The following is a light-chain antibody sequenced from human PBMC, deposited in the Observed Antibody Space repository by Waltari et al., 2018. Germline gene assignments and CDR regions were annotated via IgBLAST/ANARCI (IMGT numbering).Light chain of an antibody. CDR1: PGVSSN. CDR2: GAS. CDR3: QQYNNWPPWT. J-gene: IGKJ1*01. V-gene: IGKV3D-15*03. Sequence: EIVMTQSPATLSVSPGERATLSCRASPGVSSNLAWYQQKPGQAPRLLIYGASIRATGIPARFSGSGSGTEFTLTISILQSEDFAVYYCQQYNNWPPWTFGQGTKVEIK.